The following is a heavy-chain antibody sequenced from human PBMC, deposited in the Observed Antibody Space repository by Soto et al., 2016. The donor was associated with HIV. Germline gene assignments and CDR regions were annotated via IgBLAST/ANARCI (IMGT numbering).Heavy chain of an antibody. J-gene: IGHJ3*02. CDR1: GFTFSSYS. V-gene: IGHV3-48*04. CDR3: ARRPPSTTTSFDI. D-gene: IGHD4-17*01. CDR2: ISSSSSTI. Sequence: EVQLVESGGGLVQPGGSLRLSCAASGFTFSSYSMNWVRQAPGKGLEWISYISSSSSTIYYADSVKGRFSISRDNAKNSQYLQMNSLRAEDTAVYYCARRPPSTTTSFDIWGQGTMVHRLF.